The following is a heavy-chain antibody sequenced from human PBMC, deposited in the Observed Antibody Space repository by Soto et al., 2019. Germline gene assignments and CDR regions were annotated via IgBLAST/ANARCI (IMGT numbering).Heavy chain of an antibody. J-gene: IGHJ4*02. CDR1: GCSISSYY. CDR2: IYYSGST. V-gene: IGHV4-59*01. Sequence: PSETLSLTCTVSGCSISSYYLSWIRQPPGKGLEWIGYIYYSGSTNYNPSLKSRVTISVDTSKNQFSLKLSSVTAADTAVYYCARVYGDYIDYWGQGTLVTVSS. D-gene: IGHD4-17*01. CDR3: ARVYGDYIDY.